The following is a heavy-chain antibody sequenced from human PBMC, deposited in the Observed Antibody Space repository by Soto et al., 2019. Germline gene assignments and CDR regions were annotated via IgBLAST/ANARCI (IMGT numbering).Heavy chain of an antibody. Sequence: EVQLVESGGGLVQPGGSLRLSCAASGFTFSSYWMSWARQAPVKGLEWVGNIKQDGSEQNYVDFVKGRFTISRDNANNSLYLQMNSLRAEDTAVYYCARIASTGRGWDVWGQGTTVVVSS. J-gene: IGHJ6*02. D-gene: IGHD6-13*01. CDR2: IKQDGSEQ. V-gene: IGHV3-7*01. CDR3: ARIASTGRGWDV. CDR1: GFTFSSYW.